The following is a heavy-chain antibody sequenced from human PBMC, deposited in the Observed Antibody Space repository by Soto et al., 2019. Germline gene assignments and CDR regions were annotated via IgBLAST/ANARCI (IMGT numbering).Heavy chain of an antibody. CDR2: IIPIFGTA. D-gene: IGHD4-4*01. CDR1: GGTFSSYA. J-gene: IGHJ5*02. Sequence: SSVKVSCKASGGTFSSYAISWVRQAPGQGLEWMGGIIPIFGTANYAQKFQGRVTITADESTSTAYMELSSLRSEDTAVYYCATYSNTRQNPSNWFDPWGQGTLVTVSS. V-gene: IGHV1-69*01. CDR3: ATYSNTRQNPSNWFDP.